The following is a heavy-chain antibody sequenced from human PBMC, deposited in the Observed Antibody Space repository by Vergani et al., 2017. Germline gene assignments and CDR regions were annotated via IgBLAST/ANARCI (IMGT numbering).Heavy chain of an antibody. V-gene: IGHV3-15*01. CDR3: ARCLQQLCYFQH. CDR1: GFTFSNAW. D-gene: IGHD6-13*01. J-gene: IGHJ1*01. CDR2: IKSKTDGGTT. Sequence: EVHLVESGGGLVKPGGSLRLSCAASGFTFSNAWMSWVRQAPGKGLEWVGRIKSKTDGGTTDYAAPVKGRFTISRDDSKNTLYLQMNSLKTEDTAVYYCARCLQQLCYFQHWGQGTLVTVSS.